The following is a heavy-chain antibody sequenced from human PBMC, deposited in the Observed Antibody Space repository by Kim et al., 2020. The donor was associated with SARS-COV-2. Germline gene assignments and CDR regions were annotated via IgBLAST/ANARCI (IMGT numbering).Heavy chain of an antibody. CDR2: INHSGST. CDR1: GGSFSGYY. J-gene: IGHJ4*02. D-gene: IGHD3-10*01. V-gene: IGHV4-34*01. Sequence: SETLSLTCAVYGGSFSGYYWSWIRQPPGKGLEWIGEINHSGSTNYNPSLKSRVTISVDTSKNQFSLKLSSVTAADTAVYYCARGPLYGLDYWGQGTLVTVSS. CDR3: ARGPLYGLDY.